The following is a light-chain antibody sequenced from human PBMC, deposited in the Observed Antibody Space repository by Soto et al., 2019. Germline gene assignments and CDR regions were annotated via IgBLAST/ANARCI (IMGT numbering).Light chain of an antibody. CDR3: QQYDTFSHT. J-gene: IGKJ2*01. Sequence: DIQMTQSPSTLSASVGDTVTITCRASQNINNWLAWYQQKPGKAPKLLIYKASSLESWVPSKFSGSGSGTEFTLTISGLQPDDFATSDCQQYDTFSHTFGHGTKLEIK. CDR2: KAS. CDR1: QNINNW. V-gene: IGKV1-5*03.